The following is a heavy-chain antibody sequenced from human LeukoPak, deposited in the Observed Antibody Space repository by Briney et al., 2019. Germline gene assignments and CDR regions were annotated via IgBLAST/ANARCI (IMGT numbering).Heavy chain of an antibody. J-gene: IGHJ4*02. CDR1: GFTFSSYA. CDR3: ARDGSDYDIDY. Sequence: GGSLRLSCSASGFTFSSYAMHWVRQAPGKGLEYVSAISSNGGSTYYADSVKGRFTISRDNSKNTLYLQMSSLRAEDTAVYYCARDGSDYDIDYWGQGTLVTVSS. D-gene: IGHD3-9*01. CDR2: ISSNGGST. V-gene: IGHV3-64D*09.